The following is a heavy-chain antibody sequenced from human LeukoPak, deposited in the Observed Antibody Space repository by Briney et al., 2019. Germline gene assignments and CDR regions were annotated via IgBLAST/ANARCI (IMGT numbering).Heavy chain of an antibody. Sequence: PGGSLRLSCAASGFTLSNYAMHWVRQAPGKGLEWVAIITYDGSNKDYADVVKGRFTISRDNSKNTLYLQMNSLRAEDTAVYYCAKVDYGDYVPFIDYWGQGTLVTVSS. D-gene: IGHD4-17*01. CDR3: AKVDYGDYVPFIDY. J-gene: IGHJ4*02. CDR2: ITYDGSNK. V-gene: IGHV3-30*04. CDR1: GFTLSNYA.